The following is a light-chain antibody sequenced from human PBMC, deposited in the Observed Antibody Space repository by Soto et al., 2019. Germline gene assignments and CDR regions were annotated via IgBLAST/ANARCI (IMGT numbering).Light chain of an antibody. CDR3: ISYTSISTYV. J-gene: IGLJ1*01. Sequence: QSALTQPASVSGSLGQSITISCTGTSSDVGGYNYVSWYQQHPGKAPKVIIYEVSNRPSGVSNRFFGSKSGTTASLTISGLQPEDEADYYCISYTSISTYVFGTGTKLTVL. CDR2: EVS. V-gene: IGLV2-14*01. CDR1: SSDVGGYNY.